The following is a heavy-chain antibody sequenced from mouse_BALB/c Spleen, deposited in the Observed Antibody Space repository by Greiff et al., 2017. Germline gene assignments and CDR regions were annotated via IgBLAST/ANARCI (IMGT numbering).Heavy chain of an antibody. CDR3: ARDYGSSPDY. V-gene: IGHV14-3*02. J-gene: IGHJ2*01. CDR1: GFNINDTY. Sequence: EVQLHQSGAELVKPGASVTLSCTASGFNINDTYMHWVQQRPEQGLEWIGRIGPANGNTKYDPKFQGKATITADTTSNTAYLQLSSLTSEDTAVYCGARDYGSSPDYWGQGTTLTVSA. D-gene: IGHD1-1*01. CDR2: IGPANGNT.